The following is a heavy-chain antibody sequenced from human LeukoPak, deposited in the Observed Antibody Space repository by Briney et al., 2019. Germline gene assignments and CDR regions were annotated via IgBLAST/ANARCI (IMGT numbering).Heavy chain of an antibody. CDR3: AKTPRPDDYGDYGVAFDI. Sequence: PGGSLRLSCAASGFTFSSYAMSWVRQAPGKGLEWVSAISGSGGSTYYADSVKRRFTISRDNSKNTLYLQMNSLRAEDTAVYYCAKTPRPDDYGDYGVAFDIWGQGTMVTVSS. CDR1: GFTFSSYA. CDR2: ISGSGGST. D-gene: IGHD4-17*01. J-gene: IGHJ3*02. V-gene: IGHV3-23*01.